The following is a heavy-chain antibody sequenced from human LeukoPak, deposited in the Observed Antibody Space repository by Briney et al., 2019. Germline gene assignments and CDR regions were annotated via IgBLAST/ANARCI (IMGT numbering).Heavy chain of an antibody. CDR3: ASLSSWYSGY. V-gene: IGHV4-34*01. CDR2: INHSGST. Sequence: PSETLSLTCAVYGGSFSGYYWSWIRQPPGKGLEWIGEINHSGSTNYNPSLKSRVTISVDTSKNQFSLKLSSVTAADTAVYYCASLSSWYSGYWGQGTLVTVSS. CDR1: GGSFSGYY. J-gene: IGHJ4*02. D-gene: IGHD6-13*01.